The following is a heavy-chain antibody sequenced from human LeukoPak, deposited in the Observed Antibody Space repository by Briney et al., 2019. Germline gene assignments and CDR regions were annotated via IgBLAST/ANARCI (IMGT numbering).Heavy chain of an antibody. CDR3: ARDHGYSSGWYQRNDAFDI. J-gene: IGHJ3*02. CDR2: ISAYNGNT. D-gene: IGHD6-19*01. Sequence: GASVKVSCKASGYTFTSYGISWVRQAPGQGLEWMGWISAYNGNTNYAQKLQGRVTMTTDTSTSTAYMELRSLRSDDTAVYYCARDHGYSSGWYQRNDAFDIWDQGTMVTVSS. CDR1: GYTFTSYG. V-gene: IGHV1-18*01.